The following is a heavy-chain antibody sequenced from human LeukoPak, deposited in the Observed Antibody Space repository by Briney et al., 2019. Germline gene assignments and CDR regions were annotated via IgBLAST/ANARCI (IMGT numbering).Heavy chain of an antibody. V-gene: IGHV3-11*01. CDR3: ARVGGGYCRGGSCYSGYAFDI. CDR1: GFTFSDYY. Sequence: GGSLRLSCAASGFTFSDYYMSWIRQAPGKGLKWVSYISSSGSTIYYADSVKGRFTISRDNAKNSLYLQMNSLRAEDTAVYYCARVGGGYCRGGSCYSGYAFDIWGQGIMVIVSS. D-gene: IGHD2-15*01. J-gene: IGHJ3*02. CDR2: ISSSGSTI.